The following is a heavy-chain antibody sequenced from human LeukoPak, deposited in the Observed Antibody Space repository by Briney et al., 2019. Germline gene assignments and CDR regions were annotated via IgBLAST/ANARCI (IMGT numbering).Heavy chain of an antibody. Sequence: SETLSLTCTVSGGSSNISYWSWIRQPPGKGLEWIGYIYYRGSTNYNPSLKSRVTISVDTFKNQYSLKLSSVTAADTAVYYCARSGVFTGYDAFDIWGQGTRVTVSS. CDR1: GGSSNISY. J-gene: IGHJ3*02. CDR2: IYYRGST. CDR3: ARSGVFTGYDAFDI. V-gene: IGHV4-59*08. D-gene: IGHD6-13*01.